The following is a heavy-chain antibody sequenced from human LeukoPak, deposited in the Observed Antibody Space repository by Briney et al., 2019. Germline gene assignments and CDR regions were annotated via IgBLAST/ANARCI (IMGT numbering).Heavy chain of an antibody. J-gene: IGHJ6*03. D-gene: IGHD3-10*01. V-gene: IGHV1-46*01. CDR3: ASSMVRRNHYYYYYMDV. Sequence: GASVKVSCKAFGYTFTTTYRPGGGQPPGQGLRGRGKINPSGGSTSYAQKFQGRVTITADKSTSTAYMELSSLRSEDTAVYYCASSMVRRNHYYYYYMDVWGKGTTVTVSS. CDR1: GYTFTTTY. CDR2: INPSGGST.